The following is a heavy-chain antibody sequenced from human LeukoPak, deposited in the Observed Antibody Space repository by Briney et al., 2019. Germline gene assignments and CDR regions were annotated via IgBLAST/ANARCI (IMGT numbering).Heavy chain of an antibody. J-gene: IGHJ6*03. D-gene: IGHD3-3*01. CDR1: GGTFSSYA. Sequence: SVKVSCKASGGTFSSYAISWVRQSPGQGLEWMGGIIPIFGTANYAQKFQGRVTITTDESTSTAYMELSSLRSEDTAVYYCARNLEWPDYYYYYMDVWGKGTTVTVSS. CDR3: ARNLEWPDYYYYYMDV. CDR2: IIPIFGTA. V-gene: IGHV1-69*05.